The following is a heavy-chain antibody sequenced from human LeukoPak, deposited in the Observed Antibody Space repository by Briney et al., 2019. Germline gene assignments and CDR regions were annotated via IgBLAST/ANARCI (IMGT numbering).Heavy chain of an antibody. D-gene: IGHD3-3*02. V-gene: IGHV3-23*01. J-gene: IGHJ6*03. Sequence: GGSLRLSCAASGFTFSSYAMGWVRQAPGKGLEWVSAISGSGGSTYYADSVKGRFTISRDNSKNTLYLQMNSLRAEDTAVYYCAKSISRPYYMDVWGKGTTDTVSS. CDR3: AKSISRPYYMDV. CDR1: GFTFSSYA. CDR2: ISGSGGST.